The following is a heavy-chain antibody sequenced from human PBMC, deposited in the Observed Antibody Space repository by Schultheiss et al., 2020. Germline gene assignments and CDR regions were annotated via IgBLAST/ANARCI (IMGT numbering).Heavy chain of an antibody. CDR3: ARYYYDSSGQHFDY. CDR2: IYWNDDK. J-gene: IGHJ4*02. D-gene: IGHD3-22*01. Sequence: SGPTLVKPTQTLTLTCTFSGFSLSTSGVGVGWIRQPPGKALEWLALIYWNDDKRYSPSLKSRLTITKDTSKNQVVLTMTNMDPVDTATYYCARYYYDSSGQHFDYWGQGTLVTVSS. V-gene: IGHV2-5*01. CDR1: GFSLSTSGVG.